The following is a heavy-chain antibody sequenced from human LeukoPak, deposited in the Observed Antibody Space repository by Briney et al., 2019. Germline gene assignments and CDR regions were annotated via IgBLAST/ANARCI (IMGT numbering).Heavy chain of an antibody. J-gene: IGHJ6*03. CDR1: GGSFSGYY. V-gene: IGHV4-34*01. Sequence: SETLSLTCAVYGGSFSGYYWSWIRQPPGKGLEWIGEINHSGSTNYNPSLKSRVTISVDTSKNQFSLKLSSVTAADTAVYYCARGGGRSAYYYYMDVWGKGTTVTVSS. CDR2: INHSGST. CDR3: ARGGGRSAYYYYMDV. D-gene: IGHD3-16*01.